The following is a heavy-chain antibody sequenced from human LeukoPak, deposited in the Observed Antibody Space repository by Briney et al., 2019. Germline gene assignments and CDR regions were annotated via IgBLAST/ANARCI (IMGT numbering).Heavy chain of an antibody. CDR2: ISWDGGST. V-gene: IGHV3-43D*04. Sequence: GGSLRLSCAAYGFTFDDYAMHWVRQAPGKGLEWVSLISWDGGSTYYADSVKGRFTISRDNSKNSLYLQMNSLRAEDTALYYCAKGAVTIFGVVIREDYYYMDVWGKGTTVTVSS. CDR1: GFTFDDYA. CDR3: AKGAVTIFGVVIREDYYYMDV. D-gene: IGHD3-3*01. J-gene: IGHJ6*03.